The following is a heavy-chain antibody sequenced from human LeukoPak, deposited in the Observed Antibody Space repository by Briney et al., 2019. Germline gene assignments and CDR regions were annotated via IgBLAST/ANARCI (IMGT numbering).Heavy chain of an antibody. V-gene: IGHV3-74*01. D-gene: IGHD3-9*01. CDR2: ISTDGTST. J-gene: IGHJ4*02. CDR1: GFTFSKYW. CDR3: PREPSDILRAGSEY. Sequence: PGGSLRLSCADSGFTFSKYWMHWVRQAPGKGLVWVSRISTDGTSTTYADVVKGRFTISRDNSKNTLYLQMNSLRAEDTAAYYCPREPSDILRAGSEYWGQGALVPVSS.